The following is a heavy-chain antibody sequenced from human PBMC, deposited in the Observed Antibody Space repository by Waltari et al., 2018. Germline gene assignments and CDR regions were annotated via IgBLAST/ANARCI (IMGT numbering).Heavy chain of an antibody. Sequence: QVQLQQWGAGLLKPSETLSLTCAVYGGSFSGYYWSWIRQPPGKGLEWIGEINHSGSTNYNPSLKSRVTISVDTSKNQFSLKLSSVTAADTAVYYCARSVEMATIPDAFDIWGQGTMVTVSS. V-gene: IGHV4-34*01. D-gene: IGHD5-12*01. J-gene: IGHJ3*02. CDR1: GGSFSGYY. CDR3: ARSVEMATIPDAFDI. CDR2: INHSGST.